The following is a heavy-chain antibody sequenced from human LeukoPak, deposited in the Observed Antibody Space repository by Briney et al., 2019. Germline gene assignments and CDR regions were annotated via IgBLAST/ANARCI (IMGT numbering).Heavy chain of an antibody. CDR3: ARAPIVVVPSATMRGYYYYYMDV. D-gene: IGHD2-2*01. V-gene: IGHV3-21*01. J-gene: IGHJ6*03. CDR1: GFTFSSYS. Sequence: GGSLRLSCAASGFTFSSYSMNWVRQAPGKGLEWVSSISSSSSYIYYADSVKGRFTISRDNAKNSLYLQMNSLRAEDTAVYYCARAPIVVVPSATMRGYYYYYMDVWGKGTTVTISS. CDR2: ISSSSSYI.